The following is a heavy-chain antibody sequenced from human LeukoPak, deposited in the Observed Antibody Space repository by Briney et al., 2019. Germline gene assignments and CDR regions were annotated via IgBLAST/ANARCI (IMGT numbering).Heavy chain of an antibody. CDR1: GGPISSSSYY. V-gene: IGHV4-39*07. D-gene: IGHD6-19*01. Sequence: KSSETLSLTCTVSGGPISSSSYYWGWIRQPPGKGLEWMGSIYYSGSTYYNPSLKSRVTISVDTSKNQFSLKLSSVTAADTAVYYCARASVGSGWYGGGFDYWGQGTLVTVSS. J-gene: IGHJ4*02. CDR2: IYYSGST. CDR3: ARASVGSGWYGGGFDY.